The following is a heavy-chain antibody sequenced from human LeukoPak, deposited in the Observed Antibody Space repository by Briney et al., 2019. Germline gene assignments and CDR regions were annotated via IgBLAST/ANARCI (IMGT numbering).Heavy chain of an antibody. D-gene: IGHD2-2*03. Sequence: GGSLRLSCAASGFTFSSYEMNWVRQAPGKGLEWVSYISSSGSTIYYADSVKGRFTISRDNAKNSLYLQMNSLRAEDTAVYYSARVEIVVVPAAISYYYYYYMDVWGKGTTVTVSS. V-gene: IGHV3-48*03. CDR3: ARVEIVVVPAAISYYYYYYMDV. J-gene: IGHJ6*03. CDR1: GFTFSSYE. CDR2: ISSSGSTI.